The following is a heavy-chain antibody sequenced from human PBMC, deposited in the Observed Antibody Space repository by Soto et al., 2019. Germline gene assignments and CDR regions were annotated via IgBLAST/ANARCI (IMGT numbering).Heavy chain of an antibody. Sequence: ASVKVSCKPSGYPFTDLYIHWVRQAPGLGLEWMGWIDPRSGASRKTQRFQGRFTMTRDTSTNTVYMELSSLRSDDTAVYFCARDNYGTLDYWGQGTLVTVSS. CDR1: GYPFTDLY. J-gene: IGHJ4*02. V-gene: IGHV1-2*02. CDR2: IDPRSGAS. D-gene: IGHD3-10*01. CDR3: ARDNYGTLDY.